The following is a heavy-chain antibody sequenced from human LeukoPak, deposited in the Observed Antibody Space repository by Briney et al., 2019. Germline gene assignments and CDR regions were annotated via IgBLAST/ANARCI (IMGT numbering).Heavy chain of an antibody. CDR1: GYTFTSYG. D-gene: IGHD2-21*01. J-gene: IGHJ4*02. CDR2: ISAYNGNT. V-gene: IGHV1-18*01. Sequence: ASVKVSCKASGYTFTSYGISWVRQAPGQGLEWMGWISAYNGNTNYAQKLQGRVTMTTDTSTSTAYMELRSLRSDDTAVYYCAREFPYYCGGDCYSTVGFDYWGQGTLVTASS. CDR3: AREFPYYCGGDCYSTVGFDY.